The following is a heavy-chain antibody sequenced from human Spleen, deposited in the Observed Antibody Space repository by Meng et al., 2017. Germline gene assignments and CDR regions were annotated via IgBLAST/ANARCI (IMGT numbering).Heavy chain of an antibody. J-gene: IGHJ3*02. V-gene: IGHV1-2*02. Sequence: ASVKVSCKASGYTFTGYYMHWLRQAPGQGLEWMGWINPNSGGTNYAQKFQGRVTMTRDTSISTAYMELSRLRSDDTVVYYCARDRAIVRARLDGFDIWGQGTMVTVSS. CDR1: GYTFTGYY. CDR3: ARDRAIVRARLDGFDI. CDR2: INPNSGGT. D-gene: IGHD1-26*01.